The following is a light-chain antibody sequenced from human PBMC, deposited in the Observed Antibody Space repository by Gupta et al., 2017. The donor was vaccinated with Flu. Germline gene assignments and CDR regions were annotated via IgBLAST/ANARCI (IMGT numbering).Light chain of an antibody. V-gene: IGKV1-9*01. CDR2: AAS. CDR3: QQLKSYLPLT. J-gene: IGKJ4*01. Sequence: DIQLTQSPSFLSASVGDRVTITCRASQGISSYLAWYQQKPGKAPKLLIYAASTLQSGVPSRFSGSGSGTEFTLTISSRQPEDFATYYCQQLKSYLPLTFGGGTKVEIK. CDR1: QGISSY.